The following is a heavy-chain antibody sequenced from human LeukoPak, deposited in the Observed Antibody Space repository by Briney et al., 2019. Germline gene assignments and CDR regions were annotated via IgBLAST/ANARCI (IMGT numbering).Heavy chain of an antibody. CDR2: VFYSGTT. V-gene: IGHV4-39*01. J-gene: IGHJ4*02. CDR1: GDYITTTNYY. Sequence: PSETLSLTCNVSGDYITTTNYYWAWIRQPPGKGLEWIASVFYSGTTYYNPSLKSRVVISMDTSRTQISLRLSSVTATDTAIYYCARRSRLYKHETTGYHDSWGQGTLVTVSS. D-gene: IGHD3-9*01. CDR3: ARRSRLYKHETTGYHDS.